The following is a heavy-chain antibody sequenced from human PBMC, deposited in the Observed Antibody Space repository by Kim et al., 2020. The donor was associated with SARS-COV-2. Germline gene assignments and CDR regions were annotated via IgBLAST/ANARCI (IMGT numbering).Heavy chain of an antibody. Sequence: NYTPSLKSRVTISVDTSKNQFSLKLSSVTAADTAVYYCARFRQLVPFDYWGQGTLVTVSS. J-gene: IGHJ4*02. V-gene: IGHV4-34*01. D-gene: IGHD6-6*01. CDR3: ARFRQLVPFDY.